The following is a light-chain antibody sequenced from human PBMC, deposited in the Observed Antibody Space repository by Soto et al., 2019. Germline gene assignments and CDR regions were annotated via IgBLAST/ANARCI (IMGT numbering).Light chain of an antibody. Sequence: DIQMTQSPSSLSASVGDRVTITCRASQSISSYLNWYQQKPGKAPKLLLYAASSLQSGVPSRFSGSVSGTDFTLTISSLQPEDFATYYCQQSYSTPRTFGQGTKVEIK. V-gene: IGKV1-39*01. CDR1: QSISSY. J-gene: IGKJ1*01. CDR3: QQSYSTPRT. CDR2: AAS.